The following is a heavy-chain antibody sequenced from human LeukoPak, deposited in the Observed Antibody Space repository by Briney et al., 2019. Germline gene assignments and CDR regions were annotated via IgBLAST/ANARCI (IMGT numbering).Heavy chain of an antibody. V-gene: IGHV3-66*03. D-gene: IGHD6-13*01. J-gene: IGHJ6*02. Sequence: GGSLRLSCAGSGFSVSNYYMSWVRQAPGKGLESVSLIRDSGETFYADSVKGRFTISRDNSKNTMYLQMNRLRVEDTAVYFCARDRIAAAGSRGMDVWGQGTTVTVSS. CDR2: IRDSGET. CDR3: ARDRIAAAGSRGMDV. CDR1: GFSVSNYY.